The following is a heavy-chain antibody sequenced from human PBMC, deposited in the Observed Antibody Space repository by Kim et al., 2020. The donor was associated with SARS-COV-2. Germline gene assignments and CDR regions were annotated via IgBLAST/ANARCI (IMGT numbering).Heavy chain of an antibody. V-gene: IGHV3-30*04. Sequence: GGSLRLSCAASGFTFSSYAMHWVRQAPGKGLEWVAVISYDGSNKYYADSVKGRFTISRDNSKNTLYLQMNSLRAEDTAVYYCARDDYDYVWWSYELDYWGQGTLVTVSS. CDR1: GFTFSSYA. CDR3: ARDDYDYVWWSYELDY. CDR2: ISYDGSNK. D-gene: IGHD3-16*01. J-gene: IGHJ4*02.